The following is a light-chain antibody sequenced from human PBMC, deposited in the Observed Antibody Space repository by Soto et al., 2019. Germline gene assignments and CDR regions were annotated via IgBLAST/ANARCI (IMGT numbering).Light chain of an antibody. J-gene: IGLJ1*01. V-gene: IGLV2-11*01. CDR1: SSDVGGFNS. Sequence: QSALTQPRSVSGSPGQSVTISCTGTSSDVGGFNSVSWYQQHPGKAPKLMIFDGNKRPSGVPDRFAGSKSGSTASLTISGLQAEDEADYYCCSYAGSYSYAFATGTKLTVL. CDR2: DGN. CDR3: CSYAGSYSYA.